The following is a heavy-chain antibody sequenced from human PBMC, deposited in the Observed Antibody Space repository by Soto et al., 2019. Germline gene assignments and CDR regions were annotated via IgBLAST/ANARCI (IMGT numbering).Heavy chain of an antibody. V-gene: IGHV4-30-4*01. Sequence: SETLSLTCTVSGGSISSGDYYWSWIRQPPGKGLEWIGYIYYSGSTYYNPSLKSRVTISVDTSKNQFSLKLSSVTAADTAVYYCARVAQEFWFDPWGQGTLVTVSS. J-gene: IGHJ5*02. CDR3: ARVAQEFWFDP. CDR1: GGSISSGDYY. CDR2: IYYSGST.